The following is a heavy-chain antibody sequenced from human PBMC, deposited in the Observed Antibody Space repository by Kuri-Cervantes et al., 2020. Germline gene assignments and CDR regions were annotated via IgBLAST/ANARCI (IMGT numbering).Heavy chain of an antibody. CDR2: ITTTSNTI. V-gene: IGHV3-48*01. CDR1: GFRFGSYN. J-gene: IGHJ4*02. Sequence: GESLKISCEASGFRFGSYNMNWIRQAPGKGLEWVSFITTTSNTIYYADSVKGRFTISRDNAKNSLYLQMNSLRAGDTAVYYCARVRRGRDGYNYPDYWGQGTLVTVSS. D-gene: IGHD5-24*01. CDR3: ARVRRGRDGYNYPDY.